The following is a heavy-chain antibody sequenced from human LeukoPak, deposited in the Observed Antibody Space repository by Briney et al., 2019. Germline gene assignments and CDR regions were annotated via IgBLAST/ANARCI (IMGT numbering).Heavy chain of an antibody. J-gene: IGHJ6*02. CDR2: ISAYNGNT. CDR1: GYTFTSYG. CDR3: ARDSRYYYDSSGYRPYYYYYYGMDV. V-gene: IGHV1-18*01. D-gene: IGHD3-22*01. Sequence: GASVKVSCKASGYTFTSYGISWVRQAPGQGLEWMGWISAYNGNTNYAQKLQGRVTMTTDTSTSTAYMELRSLRSDDTAVYYCARDSRYYYDSSGYRPYYYYYYGMDVWGQGTTVTVSS.